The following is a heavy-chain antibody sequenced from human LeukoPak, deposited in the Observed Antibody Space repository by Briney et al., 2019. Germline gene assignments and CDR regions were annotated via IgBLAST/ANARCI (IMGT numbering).Heavy chain of an antibody. CDR2: IASDGSST. J-gene: IGHJ4*02. V-gene: IGHV3-74*01. CDR1: GFTFSSYW. CDR3: AKHKENYGDSCLDDY. Sequence: GGSLRLSCAASGFTFSSYWMNWVRQAPGKGLVWVSRIASDGSSTTYADSVKGRFSISRDNAKNTLYLQMNSLRAEDTAVYYCAKHKENYGDSCLDDYWGQGTLVTVSS. D-gene: IGHD4-17*01.